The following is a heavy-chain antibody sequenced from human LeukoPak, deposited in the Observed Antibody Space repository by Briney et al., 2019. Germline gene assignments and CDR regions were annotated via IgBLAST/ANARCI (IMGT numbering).Heavy chain of an antibody. V-gene: IGHV4-4*02. CDR1: GGSISSSNW. CDR3: ATYSSGWYYFDY. D-gene: IGHD6-19*01. Sequence: SGTLSLTCAVSGGSISSSNWWSWVRQPPGNGLEWIGEIYHSGSTNYNPSLKSRVTISVDKSKNQFSLKLSSVTAADTAVYYCATYSSGWYYFDYWGQGTLVTVSS. J-gene: IGHJ4*02. CDR2: IYHSGST.